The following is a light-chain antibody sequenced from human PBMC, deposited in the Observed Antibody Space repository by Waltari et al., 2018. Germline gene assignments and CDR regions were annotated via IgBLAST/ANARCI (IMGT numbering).Light chain of an antibody. CDR1: QTVRTTY. V-gene: IGKV3-20*01. J-gene: IGKJ4*01. CDR3: QQYDISPLT. CDR2: GAS. Sequence: EIVLTQSPGTLSLSPGERATLSCRASQTVRTTYLAWYQQKPGQAPTPLISGASSRATGIPDRFSGSGSGTDFSLTISSLEPEDFAVYYCQQYDISPLTFGGGTKVEIK.